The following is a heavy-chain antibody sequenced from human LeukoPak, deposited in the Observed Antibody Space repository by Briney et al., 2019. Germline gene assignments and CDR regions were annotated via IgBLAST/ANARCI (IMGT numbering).Heavy chain of an antibody. CDR3: ARFTHYYEQNWFDP. CDR1: GGSISSNSYY. J-gene: IGHJ5*02. Sequence: PSETLSLTCTVSGGSISSNSYYWGWIRQPPGKGLKWIGSIYYSGSTNYNPSLKSRVTISVDTSKNQFSLKLSSVTAADTAVYYCARFTHYYEQNWFDPWGQGTLVTVSS. D-gene: IGHD3-22*01. CDR2: IYYSGST. V-gene: IGHV4-39*07.